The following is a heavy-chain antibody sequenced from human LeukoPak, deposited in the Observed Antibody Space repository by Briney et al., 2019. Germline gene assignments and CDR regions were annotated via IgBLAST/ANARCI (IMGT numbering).Heavy chain of an antibody. J-gene: IGHJ4*02. V-gene: IGHV4-59*01. Sequence: SETLSLTXSVSGGSIISYYWSWIRQPPGKGLEWIGYIYYSGSAKYNPSLKSRVTISVDTSKNQFSLKLTSVTAADTAVYYCARDIGAARSDYWGQGTLVTVSS. CDR2: IYYSGSA. D-gene: IGHD6-6*01. CDR1: GGSIISYY. CDR3: ARDIGAARSDY.